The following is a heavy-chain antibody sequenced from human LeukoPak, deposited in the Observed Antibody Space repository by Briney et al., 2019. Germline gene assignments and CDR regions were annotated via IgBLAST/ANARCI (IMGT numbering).Heavy chain of an antibody. CDR3: AKDREGITMIEVVYAPPLDY. D-gene: IGHD3-22*01. Sequence: GRSLRLSCAASGFTFSSYGMSWVRQAPGKGLEWVSAISGSGGSTYYADSVKGRFTISRDNSKNTLYLQMNSLRAEDTAVYYCAKDREGITMIEVVYAPPLDYWGQGTLVTVSS. V-gene: IGHV3-23*01. J-gene: IGHJ4*02. CDR1: GFTFSSYG. CDR2: ISGSGGST.